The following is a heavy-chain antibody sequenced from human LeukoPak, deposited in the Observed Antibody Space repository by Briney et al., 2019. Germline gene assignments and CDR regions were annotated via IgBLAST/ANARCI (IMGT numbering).Heavy chain of an antibody. CDR1: GFTFSSYA. J-gene: IGHJ4*02. CDR2: ISYDGSNK. Sequence: GGSLRLSCAASGFTFSSYAMLWVRQASGKGLEWVAVISYDGSNKYYADSVKGRFTISRDNSKNTLYLQMNSLRAEDTAVYYCARDDRIDYWGQGTLVTVSS. V-gene: IGHV3-30*04. CDR3: ARDDRIDY.